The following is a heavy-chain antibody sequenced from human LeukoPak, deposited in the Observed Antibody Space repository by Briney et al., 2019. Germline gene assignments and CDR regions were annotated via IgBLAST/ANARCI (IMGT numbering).Heavy chain of an antibody. CDR3: AKSQTYYDTLTGYPRYYYYGMDV. CDR1: GFTFSNYW. V-gene: IGHV3-23*01. CDR2: VTSGGST. D-gene: IGHD3-9*01. Sequence: PGGSLRLSCAASGFTFSNYWMHWVRQAPGKGLEWVSAVTSGGSTYNADSVKGRFTISRDDSKNMLYLQMNSLRAEDTAVYYCAKSQTYYDTLTGYPRYYYYGMDVWGQGTTVTVAS. J-gene: IGHJ6*02.